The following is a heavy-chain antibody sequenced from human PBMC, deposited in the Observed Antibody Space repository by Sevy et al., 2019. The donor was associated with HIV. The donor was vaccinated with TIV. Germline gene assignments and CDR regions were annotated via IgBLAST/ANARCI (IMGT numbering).Heavy chain of an antibody. CDR2: INPNSGDT. CDR1: GYTFAAYY. CDR3: ARGVLFGDTTAYTY. Sequence: ASVKVSGKAPGYTFAAYYMHWVRQAPGQGLEWMGWINPNSGDTNYAQKLQDRVTMTTDASISTAYMELSRLRSDDTAVYYCARGVLFGDTTAYTYWGQGTLATVSS. J-gene: IGHJ4*02. V-gene: IGHV1-2*02. D-gene: IGHD3-16*01.